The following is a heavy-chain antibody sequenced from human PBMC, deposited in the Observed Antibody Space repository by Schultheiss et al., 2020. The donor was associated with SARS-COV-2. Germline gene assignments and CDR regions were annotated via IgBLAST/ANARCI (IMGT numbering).Heavy chain of an antibody. J-gene: IGHJ6*02. Sequence: GGSLRLSCAASGFAFSSYAMNWVRQAPGKGLEWISGISNIGGTTYYADSVKGRFTISRDNSKNTLYLQMNSLSAEDTALYYCAKAGSELGDYYGMDVWGQGTTVTVSS. V-gene: IGHV3-23*01. D-gene: IGHD7-27*01. CDR1: GFAFSSYA. CDR2: ISNIGGTT. CDR3: AKAGSELGDYYGMDV.